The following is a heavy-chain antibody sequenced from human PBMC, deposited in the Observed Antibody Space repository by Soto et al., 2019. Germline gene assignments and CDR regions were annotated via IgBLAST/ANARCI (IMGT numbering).Heavy chain of an antibody. D-gene: IGHD5-12*01. CDR3: AIKGGPVSGYAPDAFDI. CDR2: IYPGDSDT. J-gene: IGHJ3*02. CDR1: GYSFTSYW. Sequence: GESLKISCKGSGYSFTSYWIGWVRQMPGKGLERMGIIYPGDSDTRYSPSFQGQVTISADKSISTAYLQWSSLKASDTAMYYCAIKGGPVSGYAPDAFDIWGQGTMVTVSS. V-gene: IGHV5-51*01.